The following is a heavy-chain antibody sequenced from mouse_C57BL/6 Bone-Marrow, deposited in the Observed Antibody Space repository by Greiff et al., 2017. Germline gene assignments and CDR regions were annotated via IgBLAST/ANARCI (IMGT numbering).Heavy chain of an antibody. J-gene: IGHJ1*03. CDR3: ARHIYYYGSSWYFDV. D-gene: IGHD1-1*01. Sequence: VQLKQSGAELARPGASVKLSCKASGYTFTSYGISWVKQRTGQGLEWIGEIYPRSGNTYYNEKFKGKATLTADKSSSTAYMELRSLTSEDSAVYFCARHIYYYGSSWYFDVWGTGTTVTVSS. CDR2: IYPRSGNT. V-gene: IGHV1-81*01. CDR1: GYTFTSYG.